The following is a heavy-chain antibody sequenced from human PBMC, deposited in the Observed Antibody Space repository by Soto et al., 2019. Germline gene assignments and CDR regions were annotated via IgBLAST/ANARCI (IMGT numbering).Heavy chain of an antibody. D-gene: IGHD3-22*01. J-gene: IGHJ4*02. CDR3: ALRSMAVVPEY. CDR2: LYYGRSA. CDR1: GDSISSYY. Sequence: QVQLQESGPGLVKPSETLSLTCAVSGDSISSYYCMWIRQPPGKGLESIGYLYYGRSANYNPSLKCRVSLSVDTSTNQCSLTLSSMTAADTAVYYCALRSMAVVPEYWGQGTLVTVSS. V-gene: IGHV4-59*01.